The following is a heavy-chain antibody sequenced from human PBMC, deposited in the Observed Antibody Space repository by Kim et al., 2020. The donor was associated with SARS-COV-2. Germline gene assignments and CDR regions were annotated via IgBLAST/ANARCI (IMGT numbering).Heavy chain of an antibody. J-gene: IGHJ4*02. CDR2: ISSNGGST. Sequence: GGSLRLSCSASGFTFSSYAMHWVRQAPGKGLEYVSAISSNGGSTYYADSVKGRFTISRDNSKNTLYLQMSSLRAEDTAVYYCVKRQQLVNIISPNFDYWGQGTLVTVSS. CDR1: GFTFSSYA. V-gene: IGHV3-64D*06. CDR3: VKRQQLVNIISPNFDY. D-gene: IGHD6-13*01.